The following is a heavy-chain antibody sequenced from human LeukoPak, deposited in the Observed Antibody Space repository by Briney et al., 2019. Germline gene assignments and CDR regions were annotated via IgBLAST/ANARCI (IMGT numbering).Heavy chain of an antibody. Sequence: GGSLRLSCAASGFTFSSYGMHWVRQAPGKGLEWVAFIRYDGSNKYYADSVKGRFTISRDNSKNTLYLQMNSLRAEDTAVYYCAKDDAYYDSSGPAGGWGQGTLVTVSS. J-gene: IGHJ4*02. D-gene: IGHD3-22*01. CDR1: GFTFSSYG. V-gene: IGHV3-30*02. CDR2: IRYDGSNK. CDR3: AKDDAYYDSSGPAGG.